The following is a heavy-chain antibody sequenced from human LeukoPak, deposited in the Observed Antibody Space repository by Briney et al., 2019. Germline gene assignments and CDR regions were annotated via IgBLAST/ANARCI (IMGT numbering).Heavy chain of an antibody. V-gene: IGHV3-53*01. CDR1: AFSDKSYY. D-gene: IGHD2-8*02. CDR2: SYSGGST. Sequence: GGSMRLSCVASAFSDKSYYMSWVRQAPGKGLEWVSVSYSGGSTYYEDSVKGRFTVSSDVSKNTLYLQMNNLRGEDTAVYYCASRHCSGENCYAGPLDFWGQGIQVTVSS. J-gene: IGHJ4*02. CDR3: ASRHCSGENCYAGPLDF.